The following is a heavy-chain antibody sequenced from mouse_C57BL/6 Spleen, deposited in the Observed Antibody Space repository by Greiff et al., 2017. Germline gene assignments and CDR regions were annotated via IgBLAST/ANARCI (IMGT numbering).Heavy chain of an antibody. V-gene: IGHV1-52*01. J-gene: IGHJ3*01. CDR3: GRDDDGYY. CDR1: GYTFTSYW. Sequence: QVLLQQPGAELVRPGSSVKLSCTASGYTFTSYWMHWMKQSPIQGLDWIGNIDPSDSDTHYNQTFKDKATLTVDKSSSTAYMQLSSLTSEDSAFDYCGRDDDGYYWGQGTLVNVSA. D-gene: IGHD2-3*01. CDR2: IDPSDSDT.